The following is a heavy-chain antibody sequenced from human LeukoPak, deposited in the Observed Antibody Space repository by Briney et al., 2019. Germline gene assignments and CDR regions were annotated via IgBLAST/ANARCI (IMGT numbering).Heavy chain of an antibody. V-gene: IGHV3-9*01. CDR3: ARVLHKRNYDSSDYYGS. CDR1: GFTFDDYA. CDR2: ISWNRGSI. D-gene: IGHD3-22*01. Sequence: GGSLRLSCAASGFTFDDYAMHWVRQAPGKGLEWVSGISWNRGSIDYADSVKGRFTISRDNAKNSLYLQLNSLRAEDTAVYYCARVLHKRNYDSSDYYGSWGQGTLVTVSS. J-gene: IGHJ5*02.